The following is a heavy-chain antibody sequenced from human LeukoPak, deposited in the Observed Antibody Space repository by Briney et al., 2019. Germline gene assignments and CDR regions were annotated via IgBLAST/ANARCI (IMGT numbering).Heavy chain of an antibody. D-gene: IGHD2-21*02. CDR2: IKTDGRST. CDR3: ARDLEVTTTLDY. J-gene: IGHJ4*02. Sequence: GGSLRLSCAASGFTFRSYWMHWVRQVPGKGLVWVSRIKTDGRSTSYADSVKGRFTISRDNAKNTLYLQMNSLRAEDTAVYYCARDLEVTTTLDYWGQGTLVTVSS. V-gene: IGHV3-74*01. CDR1: GFTFRSYW.